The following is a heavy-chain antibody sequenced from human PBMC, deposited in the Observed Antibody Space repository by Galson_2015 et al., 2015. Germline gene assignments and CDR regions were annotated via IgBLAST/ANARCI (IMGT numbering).Heavy chain of an antibody. V-gene: IGHV4-39*01. Sequence: SETLSLTCTVSGGSISSSSYYWGWLRQPPGKGLEWIGSIYYSGSTYYNPSLKSRVTISVDTSKNQFSLKLSSVTAADTAVYYCARPSGANYYGMDVWGQGTTVTVSS. J-gene: IGHJ6*02. CDR3: ARPSGANYYGMDV. CDR1: GGSISSSSYY. CDR2: IYYSGST.